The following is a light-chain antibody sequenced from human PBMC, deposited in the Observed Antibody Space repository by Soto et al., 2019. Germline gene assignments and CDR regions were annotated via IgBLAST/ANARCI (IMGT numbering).Light chain of an antibody. Sequence: DIQMTQSPSSLSASVGARVTITCQASQDITNFLNWYQQKPGKAPKLLIYDASSLQTGVPSRFSGSGSGTDFSFTISSLQPEDIATYYCQQFDDVPYSFGQGTKVSIK. CDR1: QDITNF. V-gene: IGKV1-33*01. CDR3: QQFDDVPYS. CDR2: DAS. J-gene: IGKJ2*03.